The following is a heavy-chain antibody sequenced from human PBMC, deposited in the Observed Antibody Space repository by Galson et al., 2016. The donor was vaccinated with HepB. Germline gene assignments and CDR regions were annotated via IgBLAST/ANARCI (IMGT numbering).Heavy chain of an antibody. J-gene: IGHJ4*02. CDR3: AKDVKCYFDY. CDR2: ISANGANA. V-gene: IGHV3-43*02. CDR1: GFSFLAYA. Sequence: SLRLSCTASGFSFLAYAMHWVRQPPGKGLEWVSRISANGANAHYADSVKGRFTMSRDTSANTLYMELNSLTVEDTAFYYCAKDVKCYFDYWGQGTLVTVSS.